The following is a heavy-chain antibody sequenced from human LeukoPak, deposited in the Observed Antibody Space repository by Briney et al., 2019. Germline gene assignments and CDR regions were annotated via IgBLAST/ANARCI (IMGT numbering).Heavy chain of an antibody. Sequence: GASVKVSCMASGYTFTTYALHWVRQAPGERLEWMGWINAGNGDTKYSQKFQGRVTITRDTSASTAYMELSSLRPEDTAVYYCASQILNWFDPWGQGTLVTVSS. V-gene: IGHV1-3*01. CDR3: ASQILNWFDP. CDR2: INAGNGDT. CDR1: GYTFTTYA. D-gene: IGHD2/OR15-2a*01. J-gene: IGHJ5*02.